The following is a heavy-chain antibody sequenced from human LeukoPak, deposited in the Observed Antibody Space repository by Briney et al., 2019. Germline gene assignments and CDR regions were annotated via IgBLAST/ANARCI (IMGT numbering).Heavy chain of an antibody. CDR1: GFTFSTYS. CDR2: ITSSSSYI. CDR3: ARHRTASDY. Sequence: GRSLRLSCAASGFTFSTYSMTWVRQAPGKGLEWVSSITSSSSYIYYADSVKGRFTISRDNAKSSLYLQMNSLRAEDTALYYCARHRTASDYWGQGTPVTVSS. J-gene: IGHJ4*02. D-gene: IGHD3-16*02. V-gene: IGHV3-21*01.